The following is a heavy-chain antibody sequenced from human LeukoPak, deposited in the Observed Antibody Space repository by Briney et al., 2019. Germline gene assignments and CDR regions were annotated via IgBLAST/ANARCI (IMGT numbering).Heavy chain of an antibody. Sequence: PGRSLRLSCAASGFTFDDYAMHWVRQAPGKGLEWVSGISWNSGSIGYADSVKGRFTISRDNAKNSLYLQMNSLRAEDTALYYCAKDISYSNYSPHFDNWGQGTLVTVSS. CDR2: ISWNSGSI. CDR1: GFTFDDYA. J-gene: IGHJ4*02. V-gene: IGHV3-9*01. D-gene: IGHD4-11*01. CDR3: AKDISYSNYSPHFDN.